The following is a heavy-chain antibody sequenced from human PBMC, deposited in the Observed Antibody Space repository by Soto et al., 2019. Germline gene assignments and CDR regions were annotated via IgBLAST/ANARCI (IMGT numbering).Heavy chain of an antibody. CDR3: AKDPHGDYLLNWFDP. CDR2: SSGSGGST. V-gene: IGHV3-23*01. D-gene: IGHD4-17*01. Sequence: EVQLLESGGHLVQPGGSLRLSCAASGFTFSSYAMSWVRQAPGNGLEWVSTSSGSGGSTFYADSVKGRFTISRDNSKNTLYLQMNSLRAEDTAVYYCAKDPHGDYLLNWFDPWGQGTLVTVSS. J-gene: IGHJ5*02. CDR1: GFTFSSYA.